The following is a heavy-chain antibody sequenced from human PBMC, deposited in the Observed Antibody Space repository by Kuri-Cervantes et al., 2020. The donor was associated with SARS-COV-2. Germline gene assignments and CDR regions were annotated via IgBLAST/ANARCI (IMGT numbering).Heavy chain of an antibody. V-gene: IGHV4-34*01. D-gene: IGHD6-6*01. CDR2: INHSGST. Sequence: GSLRLSWAVYGGSFSGYYWSWIRQPPGKGLEWIGVINHSGSTNYNPSLKSRVTISVDTSKNRFSLKLSSVTAADTAVYYCAREIRRAARRGGLGYWGQGTLVTVSS. CDR1: GGSFSGYY. J-gene: IGHJ4*02. CDR3: AREIRRAARRGGLGY.